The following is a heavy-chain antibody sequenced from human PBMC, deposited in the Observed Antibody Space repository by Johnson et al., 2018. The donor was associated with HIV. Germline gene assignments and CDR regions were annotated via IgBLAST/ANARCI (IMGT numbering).Heavy chain of an antibody. CDR1: GITVSSSY. J-gene: IGHJ3*02. CDR3: AKGEQLWSVASAFHI. V-gene: IGHV3-48*04. CDR2: VSGSSSGI. Sequence: MLLVEPGGGLVQPGGSLRLSCAASGITVSSSYMSWVRQAPGKGLEWVSYVSGSSSGIYYADPVKGRFTISRDNAKNSLYLQMDSLRAEDTAVYYCAKGEQLWSVASAFHIWGQGTMLTVSS. D-gene: IGHD5-18*01.